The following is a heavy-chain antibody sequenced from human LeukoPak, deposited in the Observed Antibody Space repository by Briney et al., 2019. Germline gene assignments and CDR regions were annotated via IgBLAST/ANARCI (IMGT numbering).Heavy chain of an antibody. CDR1: GFTFSNYN. CDR3: ATESGSYSGTCFDY. V-gene: IGHV3-48*01. D-gene: IGHD1-26*01. Sequence: GGSLRLSCAASGFTFSNYNMNWVRQAPGKGLQWVSYISSSSSTIYYADSVKDRFTISRDNAKNTLYLQMNSLRAEDTAVHYCATESGSYSGTCFDYWGQGTLVTVSS. J-gene: IGHJ4*02. CDR2: ISSSSSTI.